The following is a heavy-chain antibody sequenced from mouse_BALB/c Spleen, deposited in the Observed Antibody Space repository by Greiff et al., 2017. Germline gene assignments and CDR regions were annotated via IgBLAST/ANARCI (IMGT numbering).Heavy chain of an antibody. J-gene: IGHJ2*01. V-gene: IGHV5-17*02. CDR2: ISSGSSTI. D-gene: IGHD2-4*01. CDR3: ARSIYYEGFFDY. CDR1: GFTFSSFG. Sequence: EVQLVESGGGLVQPGGSRKLSCAASGFTFSSFGMHWVRQAPEKGLEWVAYISSGSSTIYYADTVKGRFTISRDNPKNTLFLQMTSLRSEDTAMYYCARSIYYEGFFDYWGQGTTLTVSS.